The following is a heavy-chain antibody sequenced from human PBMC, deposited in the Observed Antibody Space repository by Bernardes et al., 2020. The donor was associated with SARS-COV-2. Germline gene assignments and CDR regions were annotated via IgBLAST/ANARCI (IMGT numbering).Heavy chain of an antibody. Sequence: GGSLRLSCAASGFTFSNAWMNWVRQAPGKGLEWVGRINSDGSSAEGRFTISRDNAKNTLYLQMNSLRAEDTAVYYCARTSGWSYAMDVWGQGTTVTVSS. D-gene: IGHD6-19*01. J-gene: IGHJ6*02. CDR2: INSDGSSA. CDR3: ARTSGWSYAMDV. CDR1: GFTFSNAW. V-gene: IGHV3-74*01.